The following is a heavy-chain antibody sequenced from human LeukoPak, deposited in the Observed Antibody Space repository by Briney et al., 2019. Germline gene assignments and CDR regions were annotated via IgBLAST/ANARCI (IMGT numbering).Heavy chain of an antibody. Sequence: ESGGSLRLSCAASGFSFGAYDMNWVRQAPGKGLEWVSYITGSSSTIYYADSVKGRFTISRDNAKNSLYLQMNSLRAEDTAVYYCARRGASSGGLDYWGQGTLVTVSS. CDR3: ARRGASSGGLDY. D-gene: IGHD6-19*01. J-gene: IGHJ4*02. V-gene: IGHV3-48*01. CDR2: ITGSSSTI. CDR1: GFSFGAYD.